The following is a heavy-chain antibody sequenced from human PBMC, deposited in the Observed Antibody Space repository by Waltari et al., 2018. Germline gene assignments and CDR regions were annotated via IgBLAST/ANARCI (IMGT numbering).Heavy chain of an antibody. J-gene: IGHJ4*02. CDR2: IIAILGIT. D-gene: IGHD6-19*01. Sequence: QVQLVQSGAEVQKPGSSVKVSCKASGDTFTTYSISWVRQAPGQGLEWMGGIIAILGITQYAEKFQGRVTITADKSTSTAYMELSTLRSDDTAVYYCARSPKIAVAATGAFDYWGQGTLVTASA. CDR1: GDTFTTYS. V-gene: IGHV1-69*10. CDR3: ARSPKIAVAATGAFDY.